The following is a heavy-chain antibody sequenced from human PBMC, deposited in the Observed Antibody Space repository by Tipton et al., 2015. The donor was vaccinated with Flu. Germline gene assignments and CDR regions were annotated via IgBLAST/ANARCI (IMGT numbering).Heavy chain of an antibody. CDR2: FYSSGNT. Sequence: GLVKLSETLSLTCTVSGDSISNNYWSWIRQPPGKGLEWIGYFYSSGNTDYNPTLKSRVTLSVDTSKNQFSLMLTSVSATDTAVYYCARAPGGYCADDCGGYGWLDPRGQGTLVIVSS. V-gene: IGHV4-59*01. CDR3: ARAPGGYCADDCGGYGWLDP. CDR1: GDSISNNY. D-gene: IGHD2-21*01. J-gene: IGHJ5*02.